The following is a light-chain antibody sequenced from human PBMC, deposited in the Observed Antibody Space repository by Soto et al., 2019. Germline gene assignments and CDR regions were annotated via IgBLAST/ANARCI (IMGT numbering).Light chain of an antibody. CDR1: QSLLHSNGYTY. J-gene: IGKJ1*01. CDR2: LGS. V-gene: IGKV2-28*01. CDR3: MQALQTPWT. Sequence: DIVMTQSPLSLPVTPGEPASISCRSSQSLLHSNGYTYLDWYLQKPGQSPQLLIYLGSNRASGVPDRVSGSGSGTDFTLKISRVEAEDVGVYYCMQALQTPWTFGQGTKVDIK.